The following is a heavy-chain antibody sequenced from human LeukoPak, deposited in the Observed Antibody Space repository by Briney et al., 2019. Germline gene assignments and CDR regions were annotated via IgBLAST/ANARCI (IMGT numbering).Heavy chain of an antibody. D-gene: IGHD2-2*01. J-gene: IGHJ4*02. CDR3: ARRGVPAATVDY. CDR1: GGSISSSSYY. CDR2: IYYSGST. V-gene: IGHV4-39*01. Sequence: SETLSLTCTVSGGSISSSSYYWGWIRQPPGKGLEWIGSIYYSGSTYYNPSLKSRVSISVDTSKNQFSLKLSFVTAADTAVYYCARRGVPAATVDYWGQGTLVTVSS.